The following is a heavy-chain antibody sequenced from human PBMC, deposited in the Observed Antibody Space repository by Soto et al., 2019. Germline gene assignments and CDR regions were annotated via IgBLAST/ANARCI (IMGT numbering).Heavy chain of an antibody. D-gene: IGHD5-18*01. Sequence: GGSLRLSCAVSGFTFSSYGMHWVRQAPGKGLEWVAFTWYDGSKKYYGDSVKGRFTISRDNSKNTLYLQMSSLRAEDTAVYYCARDVGIQVWLYYAMDVWGQGTTVTVS. CDR2: TWYDGSKK. CDR1: GFTFSSYG. CDR3: ARDVGIQVWLYYAMDV. J-gene: IGHJ6*02. V-gene: IGHV3-33*01.